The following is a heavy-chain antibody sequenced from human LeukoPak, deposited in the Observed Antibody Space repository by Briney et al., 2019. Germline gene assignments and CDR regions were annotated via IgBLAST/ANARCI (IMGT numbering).Heavy chain of an antibody. D-gene: IGHD3-3*01. CDR3: ASQYYDFWSGYSKRSGWWFDP. V-gene: IGHV4-39*01. Sequence: PSETLSLTCTVSGGSISSNSYCWGWIRQPPGKGREWIVNIYYSGTTYYNPSRKSRVTISVDTFKNQSSLKLSSVTAAHTAVYYCASQYYDFWSGYSKRSGWWFDPWGQGTLVTVSS. J-gene: IGHJ5*02. CDR2: IYYSGTT. CDR1: GGSISSNSYC.